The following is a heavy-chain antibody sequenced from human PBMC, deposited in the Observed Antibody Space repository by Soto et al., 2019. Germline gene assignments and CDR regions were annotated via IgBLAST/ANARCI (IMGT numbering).Heavy chain of an antibody. CDR1: GGSISSYY. V-gene: IGHV4-59*01. CDR3: ARADGHYYYYYMDV. CDR2: IYYSGST. J-gene: IGHJ6*03. Sequence: SETLSLTCTVSGGSISSYYWSWIRQPPGKGLEWIGYIYYSGSTNYNPSLKSRVTISVDTSKNQFSLKLSSVTAADTAVYYCARADGHYYYYYMDVWGKGTTVTVSS.